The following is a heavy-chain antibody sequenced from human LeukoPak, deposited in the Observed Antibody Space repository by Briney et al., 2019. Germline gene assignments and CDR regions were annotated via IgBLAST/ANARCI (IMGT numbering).Heavy chain of an antibody. CDR1: GFTFSSYE. V-gene: IGHV3-48*03. Sequence: GGSLRLSCAASGFTFSSYEMNWVRQAPGKGLEWVSYISSSGSTIYYADSVKGRFTISRDNAKNPLYLQMNSLRAEDTAVYYCAELGITMIGGVWGKGTAVTISS. CDR2: ISSSGSTI. J-gene: IGHJ6*04. D-gene: IGHD3-10*02. CDR3: AELGITMIGGV.